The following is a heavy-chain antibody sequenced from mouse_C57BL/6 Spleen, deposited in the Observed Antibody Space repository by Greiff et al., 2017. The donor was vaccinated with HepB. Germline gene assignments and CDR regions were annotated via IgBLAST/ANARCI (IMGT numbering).Heavy chain of an antibody. Sequence: VQLQQSGAELVKPGASVKLSCKASGYTFTSYWMHWVKQRPGQGLEWIGMIHPNSGSTNYNEKFKSKATLTVDKSSSTAYMQLSSLTSEDSAVYYCARKDYYDYSYYFYYWGQGTTLTVSP. CDR3: ARKDYYDYSYYFYY. CDR2: IHPNSGST. V-gene: IGHV1-64*01. CDR1: GYTFTSYW. D-gene: IGHD2-4*01. J-gene: IGHJ2*01.